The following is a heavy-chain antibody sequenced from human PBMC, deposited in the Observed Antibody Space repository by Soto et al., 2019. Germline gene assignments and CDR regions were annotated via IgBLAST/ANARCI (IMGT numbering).Heavy chain of an antibody. CDR1: GFTFSSYS. J-gene: IGHJ4*02. CDR3: ARDGGYCTNGVCYTVGDFDY. V-gene: IGHV3-21*01. CDR2: ISSSSSYI. Sequence: GGSLRLSCAASGFTFSSYSMNWVRQAPGKGLEWVSSISSSSSYIYYADSVKGRFTISRDNAKNSLYLQMNSLRAEETAVYYCARDGGYCTNGVCYTVGDFDYWGQGTLVTVSS. D-gene: IGHD2-8*01.